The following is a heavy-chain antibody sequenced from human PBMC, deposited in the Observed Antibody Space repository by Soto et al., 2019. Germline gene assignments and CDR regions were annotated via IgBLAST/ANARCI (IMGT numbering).Heavy chain of an antibody. V-gene: IGHV2-5*01. D-gene: IGHD3-10*01. J-gene: IGHJ6*02. Sequence: QITLKESGPTLVKPTQTLTLTCTFSGFSLSTSGVGVGWIRQPPGKALEWLALIYWNDDKRYSPSLKSRLTITKDTSKNQVVLTMTNMDPVDTATYYCAHTEAIYGSGKPLDYYSCGMDVWGQGTTVTVSS. CDR2: IYWNDDK. CDR3: AHTEAIYGSGKPLDYYSCGMDV. CDR1: GFSLSTSGVG.